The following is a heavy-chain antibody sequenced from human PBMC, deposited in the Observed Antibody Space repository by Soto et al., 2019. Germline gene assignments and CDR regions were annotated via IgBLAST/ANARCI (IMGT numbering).Heavy chain of an antibody. CDR2: IIPIFGTA. CDR1: GGTFSSYA. D-gene: IGHD6-6*01. CDR3: ARDGAARPDQYYYYYGMDV. J-gene: IGHJ6*02. V-gene: IGHV1-69*13. Sequence: SVKVSCKASGGTFSSYAISWVRQAPGQGLEWMGGIIPIFGTANYAQKFQGRVTITADESTSTAYMELSSLRSEDTAVYYCARDGAARPDQYYYYYGMDVWGQGTTVTVSS.